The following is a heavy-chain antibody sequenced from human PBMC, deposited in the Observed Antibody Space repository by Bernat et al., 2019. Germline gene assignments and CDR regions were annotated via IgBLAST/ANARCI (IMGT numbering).Heavy chain of an antibody. D-gene: IGHD2-2*01. Sequence: KLMEFGPEVKNPGASMKVACKTSGYSFTTFGISWVRQAPGQGLEWVGWISTYNGDTKYAQKFQDRVTLTTDTSTRTAYLELRSLRSDDTAVYYCARAFCSSATCDGWCDPWGQGTLVTVSS. CDR3: ARAFCSSATCDGWCDP. CDR1: GYSFTTFG. J-gene: IGHJ5*02. V-gene: IGHV1-18*01. CDR2: ISTYNGDT.